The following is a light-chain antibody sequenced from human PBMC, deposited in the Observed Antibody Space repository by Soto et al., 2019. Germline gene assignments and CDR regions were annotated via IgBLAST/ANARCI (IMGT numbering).Light chain of an antibody. J-gene: IGKJ4*01. CDR3: QQRSNWPLT. CDR1: QSVSSSY. Sequence: EIVLTQSPGTLSLSPWERATLSCRASQSVSSSYLAWYQQKPGQAPRLLIHGASTRATGIADRFSGSGSGTDFTLTISRLEPEDFAVYYCQQRSNWPLTFGGGTKVDIK. CDR2: GAS. V-gene: IGKV3D-20*02.